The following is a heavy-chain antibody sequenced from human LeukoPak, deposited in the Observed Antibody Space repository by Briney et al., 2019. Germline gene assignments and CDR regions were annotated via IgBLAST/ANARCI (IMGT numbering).Heavy chain of an antibody. Sequence: ASVKVSCKASGGTFSSYAISWVRQAPGQGLEWMGGIIPIFGTANYAQKFQGRVTITADESTSTAYMELSSLRSEDTAVYYCARDPAPYSGSPGPFDYWGQRTLVTVSS. V-gene: IGHV1-69*13. CDR3: ARDPAPYSGSPGPFDY. J-gene: IGHJ4*02. CDR1: GGTFSSYA. CDR2: IIPIFGTA. D-gene: IGHD1-26*01.